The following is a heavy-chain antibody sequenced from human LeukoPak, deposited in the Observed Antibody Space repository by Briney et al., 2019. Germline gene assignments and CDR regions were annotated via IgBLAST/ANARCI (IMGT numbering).Heavy chain of an antibody. D-gene: IGHD1-26*01. J-gene: IGHJ4*02. Sequence: GRSLRLSCAASGFTFSTYAIHWVRQAPGKGLEWVAVISYDGSNKYYADSVKGRFTISRDNSKNTLYLQMNSLRAEDTAVYYCAKGREWELLNYWGQGTLVTVSS. CDR3: AKGREWELLNY. V-gene: IGHV3-30*04. CDR2: ISYDGSNK. CDR1: GFTFSTYA.